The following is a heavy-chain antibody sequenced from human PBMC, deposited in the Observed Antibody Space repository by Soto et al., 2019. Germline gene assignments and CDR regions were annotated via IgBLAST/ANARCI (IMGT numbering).Heavy chain of an antibody. CDR3: AHRLSLSTTWNYGYMDV. CDR2: IYWDDDK. J-gene: IGHJ6*03. D-gene: IGHD2-2*01. Sequence: SGPTLVNPTQTLTLTCTFSGFSLSTGGVGVGWIRQPPGKALEWLTLIYWDDDKRYNPSLKSRLTITKDTSKNQVVLTMTNMDPVDTVTYYCAHRLSLSTTWNYGYMDVWGNGTTVTVSS. V-gene: IGHV2-5*02. CDR1: GFSLSTGGVG.